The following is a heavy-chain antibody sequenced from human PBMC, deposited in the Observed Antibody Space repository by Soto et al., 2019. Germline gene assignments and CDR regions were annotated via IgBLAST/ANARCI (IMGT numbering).Heavy chain of an antibody. V-gene: IGHV1-8*01. CDR2: MNPNSGET. CDR3: ARICPNGVCFDY. CDR1: GYTFTSYH. Sequence: QVHVVQSGAEVKKPGASVKVSCKSSGYTFTSYHIHWVRQATGQGLEWVGWMNPNSGETGYAQKFQDRVTMTRNTAISTAYMELSSLRSDDTAVYYCARICPNGVCFDYWGQGTLVTVSS. J-gene: IGHJ4*02. D-gene: IGHD2-8*01.